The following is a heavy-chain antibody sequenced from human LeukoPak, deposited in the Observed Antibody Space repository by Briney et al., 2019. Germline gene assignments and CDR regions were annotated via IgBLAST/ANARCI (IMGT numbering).Heavy chain of an antibody. CDR3: ATDAFDI. J-gene: IGHJ3*02. CDR2: ISWNSGSI. V-gene: IGHV3-9*03. CDR1: GFTFDDYA. Sequence: GRSLRLSCAASGFTFDDYAMHWVRQAPGKGLEWVSGISWNSGSIGYADSVKGRFTISRDNAKNSLYLQMNSLRAEDMALYYCATDAFDIWGQVTMVTVSS.